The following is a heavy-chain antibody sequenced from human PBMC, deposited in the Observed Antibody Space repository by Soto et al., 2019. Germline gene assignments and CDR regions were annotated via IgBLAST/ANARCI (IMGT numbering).Heavy chain of an antibody. Sequence: GGSLRLSCAASGFTFSSYAMSWVRQAPGKGLEWVSAISGSGGSTYYADSVKGRFTISRDNSKNTLYLQMNSLRAEDTAVYYCARVNRFSYRVYYGMDVWGQGTTVTVSS. J-gene: IGHJ6*02. CDR2: ISGSGGST. D-gene: IGHD3-3*01. CDR3: ARVNRFSYRVYYGMDV. CDR1: GFTFSSYA. V-gene: IGHV3-23*01.